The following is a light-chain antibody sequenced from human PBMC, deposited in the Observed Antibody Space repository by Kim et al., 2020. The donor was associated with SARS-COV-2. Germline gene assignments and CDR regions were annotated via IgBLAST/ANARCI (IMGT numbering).Light chain of an antibody. V-gene: IGLV1-51*01. CDR1: SSNIGNNY. CDR3: GTWDSSLSAVV. Sequence: GQKVTISCPGSSSNIGNNYVSGYQQFPGTAPKVLIFDSNKRPSEIPGRFSGSKSGTSATLGISGLQTGDEADYYCGTWDSSLSAVVFGGGTQLTAL. J-gene: IGLJ2*01. CDR2: DSN.